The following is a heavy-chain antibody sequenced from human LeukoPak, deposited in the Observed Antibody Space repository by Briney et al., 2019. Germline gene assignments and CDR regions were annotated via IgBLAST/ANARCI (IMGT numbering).Heavy chain of an antibody. Sequence: PSETLSLTCNVSGGSMSSSSYYWGWIRQPPGKGLEWIGSIYSSGSTYYNPSLKSRVTISVDTSKNQFSLKLNSVTAADTAVYYCARREAKGSGSYYSNFDYWGQGTLVTVSS. D-gene: IGHD3-10*01. CDR2: IYSSGST. CDR1: GGSMSSSSYY. V-gene: IGHV4-39*01. J-gene: IGHJ4*02. CDR3: ARREAKGSGSYYSNFDY.